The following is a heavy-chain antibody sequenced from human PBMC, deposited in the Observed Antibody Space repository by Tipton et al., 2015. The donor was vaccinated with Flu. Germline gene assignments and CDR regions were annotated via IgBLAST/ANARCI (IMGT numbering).Heavy chain of an antibody. Sequence: TLSLTCTVSGGSISSYYWSWIRQPAGKGLEWIGRIYSSGSTNYNPSLKSRVTMSVETSKNQFSLKLSSVTAAVTAVCYCARGSGSGTYVIFDYWGQGTLVTVSS. J-gene: IGHJ4*02. D-gene: IGHD3-10*01. V-gene: IGHV4-4*07. CDR2: IYSSGST. CDR1: GGSISSYY. CDR3: ARGSGSGTYVIFDY.